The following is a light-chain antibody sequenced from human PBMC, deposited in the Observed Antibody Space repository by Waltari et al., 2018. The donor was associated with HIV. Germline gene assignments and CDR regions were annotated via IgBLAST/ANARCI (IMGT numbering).Light chain of an antibody. Sequence: DIHMTQSPSSLSASVGDSITITCRATESISNYLNWFQQKPGKAPKLLIHAASNLQGGVPSRFSGSGSGTNFTLTIGRLQLEDFATYYCQQSSRTPRTFGQGTKLEIK. CDR1: ESISNY. J-gene: IGKJ2*01. CDR3: QQSSRTPRT. V-gene: IGKV1-39*01. CDR2: AAS.